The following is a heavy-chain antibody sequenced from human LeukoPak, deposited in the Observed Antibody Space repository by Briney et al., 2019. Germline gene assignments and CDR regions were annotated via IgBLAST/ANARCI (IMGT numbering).Heavy chain of an antibody. CDR2: IRYDGSNK. Sequence: GGSLRLSCAASGFTFSSYGMHWVRQAPGKGLEWVAFIRYDGSNKYYADSVKGRFTISRDNSKNTLYLQMTSLRAEDTAVYYCAKDPQWLVPQYFHHWGQGTLVTVSS. J-gene: IGHJ1*01. V-gene: IGHV3-30*02. D-gene: IGHD6-19*01. CDR3: AKDPQWLVPQYFHH. CDR1: GFTFSSYG.